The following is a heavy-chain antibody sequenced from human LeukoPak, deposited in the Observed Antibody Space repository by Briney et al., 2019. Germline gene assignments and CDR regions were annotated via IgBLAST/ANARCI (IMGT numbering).Heavy chain of an antibody. J-gene: IGHJ4*02. CDR1: GFTFSNYW. CDR3: ASGRMVRGVTISYYFDY. V-gene: IGHV3-74*03. Sequence: GGSLRLSCAASGFTFSNYWMQWVRQAPGKGLVWVSRINSDGSITTYADSVKGRFTISRDNSKNTLYLQMNSLRVEDTAVYYCASGRMVRGVTISYYFDYWGQGTLVTVPS. D-gene: IGHD3-10*01. CDR2: INSDGSIT.